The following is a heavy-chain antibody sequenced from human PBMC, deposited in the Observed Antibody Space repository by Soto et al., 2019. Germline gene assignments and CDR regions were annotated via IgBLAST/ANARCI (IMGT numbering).Heavy chain of an antibody. D-gene: IGHD2-15*01. CDR1: GFTFSNYA. V-gene: IGHV3-23*01. J-gene: IGHJ4*02. CDR3: AKSTLGYCSGVSCYPPHYFDY. CDR2: VGGSGDST. Sequence: EVQLLDSGGGLVQPGGSLRLSCAASGFTFSNYAMSCVRKAPGKGLEWVSGVGGSGDSTYYADSVNGRFTISRDNSKDTLYLQMNSLRAEDTAVYYCAKSTLGYCSGVSCYPPHYFDYWGQGTLVTVSS.